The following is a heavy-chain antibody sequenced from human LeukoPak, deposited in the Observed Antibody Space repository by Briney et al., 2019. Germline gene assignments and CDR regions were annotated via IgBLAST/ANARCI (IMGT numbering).Heavy chain of an antibody. CDR2: IYPGDSDT. V-gene: IGHV5-51*01. CDR1: GYTFTTYW. D-gene: IGHD2-21*01. J-gene: IGHJ4*02. Sequence: GESLKISCKASGYTFTTYWIAWVRPMPGKGLEWMGSIYPGDSDTRNSPSFQGQVTISADKSISTAYLQWSSLRASDTAMYYCATGDKWGLRYFDYWGQGTLVTVSS. CDR3: ATGDKWGLRYFDY.